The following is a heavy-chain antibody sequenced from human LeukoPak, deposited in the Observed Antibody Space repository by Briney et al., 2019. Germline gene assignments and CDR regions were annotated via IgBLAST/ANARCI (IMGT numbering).Heavy chain of an antibody. Sequence: SETLSLTCTVPDGSISNSFWNWVRQPPGKGLEWIAYIHTSGSTNYNPAFRSRVTLSVDTSKSQFSLRLNSVTASDTAVYYCANSYDGKIVPFDNWGQGTLVTVSS. CDR2: IHTSGST. D-gene: IGHD4-23*01. V-gene: IGHV4-4*09. CDR1: DGSISNSF. CDR3: ANSYDGKIVPFDN. J-gene: IGHJ4*02.